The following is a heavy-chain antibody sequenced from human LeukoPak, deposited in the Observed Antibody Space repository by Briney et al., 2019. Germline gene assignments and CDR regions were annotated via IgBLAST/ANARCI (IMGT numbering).Heavy chain of an antibody. CDR3: ARDRRFYGDNWFDP. CDR2: IYTSGST. V-gene: IGHV4-4*07. D-gene: IGHD4-17*01. CDR1: GGSFSGYY. J-gene: IGHJ5*02. Sequence: SETLSLTCAVYGGSFSGYYWSWIRQPAGKGLEWIGRIYTSGSTNYNPSLKSRVTISVDTSKNQFSLKLSSVTAADTAVYYCARDRRFYGDNWFDPWGQGTLVTVSS.